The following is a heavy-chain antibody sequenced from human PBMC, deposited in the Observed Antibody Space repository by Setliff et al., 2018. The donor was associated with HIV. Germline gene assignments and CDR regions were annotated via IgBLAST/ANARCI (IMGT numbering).Heavy chain of an antibody. CDR3: AKVDDGQCNTFNCRDFDY. CDR2: IDPTGTYT. D-gene: IGHD1-1*01. Sequence: GGSLRLSCAASGLTLSTYSMSWVRQAPGKGLEWVSAIDPTGTYTYYADAVKGRFTISRDNFRNTLSLQMNSLTAEDSAIYYCAKVDDGQCNTFNCRDFDYWGRGTLVTVSS. J-gene: IGHJ4*02. CDR1: GLTLSTYS. V-gene: IGHV3-23*05.